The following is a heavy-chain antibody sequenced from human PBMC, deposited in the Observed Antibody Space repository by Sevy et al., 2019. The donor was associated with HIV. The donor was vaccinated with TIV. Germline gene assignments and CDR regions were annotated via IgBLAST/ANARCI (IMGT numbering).Heavy chain of an antibody. CDR1: GFTFSSYA. CDR2: ISGSGGST. J-gene: IGHJ4*02. V-gene: IGHV3-23*01. D-gene: IGHD1-26*01. Sequence: GGSLRLSCAASGFTFSSYAMSWVRQAPGKGLEWVSCISGSGGSTYYADSVKGRFTISRDNSKNTLYLQMNSLRAEDTAVYYCAKDVRWDRGRGYFDYWGQGTLVTVSS. CDR3: AKDVRWDRGRGYFDY.